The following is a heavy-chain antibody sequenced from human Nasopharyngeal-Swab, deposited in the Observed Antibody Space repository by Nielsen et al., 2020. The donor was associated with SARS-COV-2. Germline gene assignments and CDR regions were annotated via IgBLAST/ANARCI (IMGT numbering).Heavy chain of an antibody. Sequence: GESLKISCKGSGYSFTTYWIGWVRQMPGKGLEWMGIIYPGDSNTRYSPSFQGQVTISVDKYSSTAYLQWSSLKASDTAIYYCARPMRPMGHYYFGMDVWGQGITVTVSS. V-gene: IGHV5-51*01. CDR3: ARPMRPMGHYYFGMDV. CDR1: GYSFTTYW. CDR2: IYPGDSNT. D-gene: IGHD1-26*01. J-gene: IGHJ6*02.